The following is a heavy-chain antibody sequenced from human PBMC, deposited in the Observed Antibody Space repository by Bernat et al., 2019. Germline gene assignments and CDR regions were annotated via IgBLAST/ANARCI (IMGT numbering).Heavy chain of an antibody. CDR3: AGLAVAGNYYYYYYMDV. CDR1: GCSISSSSYY. D-gene: IGHD6-19*01. Sequence: QLQLQESGPGLVKPSETLSLTCTVSGCSISSSSYYWGWIRQPPGKGLEWIGSIYYSGSTYYNPSLKSRVTISVDTSKNQFTLKLSSVTAADTAVYYCAGLAVAGNYYYYYYMDVWGKGTTVTVSS. V-gene: IGHV4-39*01. CDR2: IYYSGST. J-gene: IGHJ6*03.